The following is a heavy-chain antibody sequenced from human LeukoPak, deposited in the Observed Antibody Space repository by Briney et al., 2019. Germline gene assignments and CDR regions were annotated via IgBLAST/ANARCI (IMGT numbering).Heavy chain of an antibody. D-gene: IGHD1-1*01. J-gene: IGHJ5*02. CDR3: ARAATPSGEYTKGWFDP. CDR2: ISYDGSNK. Sequence: GGSLRLSCAASGFTFSSYGMHWVRQAPGKGLEWVAVISYDGSNKYYADSVKGRFTISRDNSKNTLYLQMNSLRAEDTAVYYCARAATPSGEYTKGWFDPWGQGTLVTVSS. V-gene: IGHV3-30*03. CDR1: GFTFSSYG.